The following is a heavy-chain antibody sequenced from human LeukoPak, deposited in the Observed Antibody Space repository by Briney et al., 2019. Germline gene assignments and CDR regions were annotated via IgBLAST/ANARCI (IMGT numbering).Heavy chain of an antibody. D-gene: IGHD4-11*01. CDR1: GFTFSDYY. V-gene: IGHV3-11*04. Sequence: GGSLRLSCAASGFTFSDYYMSWIRQAPGKGLEWVSYISSSGSTIYYADSVKGRFTISRGNAKNSLYLQMNSLRAEDTAVYYCARPPTTVSPRDYWGQGTLVTVSS. CDR2: ISSSGSTI. J-gene: IGHJ4*02. CDR3: ARPPTTVSPRDY.